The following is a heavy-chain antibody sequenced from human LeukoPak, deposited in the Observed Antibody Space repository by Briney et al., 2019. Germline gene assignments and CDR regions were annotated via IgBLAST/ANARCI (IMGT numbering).Heavy chain of an antibody. CDR2: IIWNGGTT. CDR1: GITFDDFG. J-gene: IGHJ4*02. V-gene: IGHV3-20*04. CDR3: ARENGCVVDCYYFDY. Sequence: GGSLRLSCAASGITFDDFGMSGGREAPGKGLECGSGIIWNGGTTAYADSVRGRFTISRDNAKNSLYLQMNSLRAEDTALYYCARENGCVVDCYYFDYWGQGTLVTVSS. D-gene: IGHD2-21*01.